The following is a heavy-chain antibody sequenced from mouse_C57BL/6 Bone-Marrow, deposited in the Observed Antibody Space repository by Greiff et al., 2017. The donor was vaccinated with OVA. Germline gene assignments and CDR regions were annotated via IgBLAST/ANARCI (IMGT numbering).Heavy chain of an antibody. J-gene: IGHJ3*01. Sequence: EVKLQESGGGLVQPGGSMKLSCVASGFTFSNYWMNWVRQSPEKGLEWVAQIRLKSDNYATHYAESVKGRFTISRDDSKSSVYLQMNNLRAEDTGIYYCTLYDYDVAYWGQGTLVTVSA. V-gene: IGHV6-3*01. CDR1: GFTFSNYW. CDR3: TLYDYDVAY. CDR2: IRLKSDNYAT. D-gene: IGHD2-4*01.